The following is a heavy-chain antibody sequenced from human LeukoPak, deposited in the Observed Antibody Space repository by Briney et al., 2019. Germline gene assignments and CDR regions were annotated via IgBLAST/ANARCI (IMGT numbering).Heavy chain of an antibody. V-gene: IGHV1-2*02. Sequence: GASVKVSCKASGYTFTYYGLNWVRQAPGQGLEWMGWINPNSGGTNYAQKFQGRVTMTRDTSISTAYMELSRLRSDDTAVYYCARVKVRTYYYDSSGYYYEEPRMGDAFDIWGQGTMVTVSS. J-gene: IGHJ3*02. CDR1: GYTFTYYG. D-gene: IGHD3-22*01. CDR2: INPNSGGT. CDR3: ARVKVRTYYYDSSGYYYEEPRMGDAFDI.